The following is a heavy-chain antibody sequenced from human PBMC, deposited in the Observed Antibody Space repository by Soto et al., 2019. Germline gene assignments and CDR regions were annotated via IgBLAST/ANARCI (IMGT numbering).Heavy chain of an antibody. D-gene: IGHD3-10*01. J-gene: IGHJ4*02. Sequence: ASVKVSCKASGYTFTSYYMHWVRQAPGQGLEWMGIINPSGGSTSYAQKFQGRVTMTRDTSTSTVYMELSSLRSEDTAVYYCARGNARYYGSGSYSDYFDYWGQGPLVTVYS. CDR2: INPSGGST. V-gene: IGHV1-46*01. CDR1: GYTFTSYY. CDR3: ARGNARYYGSGSYSDYFDY.